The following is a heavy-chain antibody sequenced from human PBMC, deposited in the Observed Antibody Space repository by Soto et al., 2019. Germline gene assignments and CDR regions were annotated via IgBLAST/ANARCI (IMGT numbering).Heavy chain of an antibody. CDR2: LGVSDDR. Sequence: EGQLLESGGGLVKAGGSWRPSVEASGFPLGLFTKTWVRRPPGKGLGGVSSLGVSDDRFYADSVKGRFTISRDNAKNTLYLEMHGLRGDDTAVYYCARLTGIPEIAPLEEDNWGQGTLVTVSS. D-gene: IGHD1-1*01. J-gene: IGHJ4*02. CDR1: GFPLGLFT. CDR3: ARLTGIPEIAPLEEDN. V-gene: IGHV3-21*06.